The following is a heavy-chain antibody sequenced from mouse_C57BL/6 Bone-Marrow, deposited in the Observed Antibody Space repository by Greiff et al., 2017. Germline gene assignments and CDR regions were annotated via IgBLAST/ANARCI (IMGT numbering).Heavy chain of an antibody. D-gene: IGHD1-1*01. CDR3: VRHTPDYYGSFHWYFDV. J-gene: IGHJ1*03. CDR1: GFSFNTYA. V-gene: IGHV10-1*01. CDR2: IRSKSNNYAT. Sequence: EVKLVESGGGLVQPKGSLKLSCAASGFSFNTYAMNWVRQAPGKGLEWVARIRSKSNNYATYYADSVKDRFIISRDDSESMLYLQMNNLKTEDTAMYYCVRHTPDYYGSFHWYFDVWGTGTTVTVSS.